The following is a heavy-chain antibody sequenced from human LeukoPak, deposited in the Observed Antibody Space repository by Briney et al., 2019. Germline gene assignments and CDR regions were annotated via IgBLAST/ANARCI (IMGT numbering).Heavy chain of an antibody. CDR1: GGSISNYY. CDR3: ARLGYYYGSGSNLYYYYMDV. J-gene: IGHJ6*03. V-gene: IGHV4-59*01. Sequence: PSETLSLTYTVSGGSISNYYWSWIRQPPGKGLEWIGYIYYSGSTNYNPSLKSRVTISVDTSKNQFSLKLSSVTAADTAVYYCARLGYYYGSGSNLYYYYMDVWGKGTTVTISS. D-gene: IGHD3-10*01. CDR2: IYYSGST.